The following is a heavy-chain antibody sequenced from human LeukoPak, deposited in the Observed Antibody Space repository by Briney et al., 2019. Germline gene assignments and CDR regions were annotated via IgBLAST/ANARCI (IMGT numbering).Heavy chain of an antibody. CDR1: GYTLTELS. V-gene: IGHV1-24*01. CDR3: ATGRTEVGATDDAFDI. J-gene: IGHJ3*02. D-gene: IGHD1-26*01. CDR2: FDPEDGET. Sequence: GASVKVSCKVSGYTLTELSMHWVRQAPGKGLEWMGGFDPEDGETIYAQKFQGRVTMTGDTSTDTAYMELSSLRSEDTAVYYCATGRTEVGATDDAFDIWGQGTMVTVSS.